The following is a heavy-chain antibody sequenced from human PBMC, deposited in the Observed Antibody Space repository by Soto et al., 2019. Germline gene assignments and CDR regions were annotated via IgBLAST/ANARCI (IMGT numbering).Heavy chain of an antibody. Sequence: ASVKVSCKASGYTFTSYGISWVRQAPGQGLEWMGWISAYNGNTNYAQKLQGRVTMTEDTSTDAVYMELSSLRSEDTAVYYCARDRDYDIVTGSQYYFYGMDLWGQGTTVTGSS. D-gene: IGHD3-9*01. J-gene: IGHJ6*02. V-gene: IGHV1-18*01. CDR1: GYTFTSYG. CDR2: ISAYNGNT. CDR3: ARDRDYDIVTGSQYYFYGMDL.